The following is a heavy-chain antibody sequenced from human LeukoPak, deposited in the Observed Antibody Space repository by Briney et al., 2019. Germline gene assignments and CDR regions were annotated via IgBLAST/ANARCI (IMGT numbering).Heavy chain of an antibody. Sequence: RGSPRLSCAAPVFTFSSYAMSAVRQAPGKGLERVSAISGSGGRTYYADSVKSRVSLSRDNSKNTLYLQMNTLRAEDTAVYYCAKDQALYSSSWYLEYVQHWGQGTLVTVSS. D-gene: IGHD6-13*01. CDR1: VFTFSSYA. J-gene: IGHJ1*01. CDR3: AKDQALYSSSWYLEYVQH. CDR2: ISGSGGRT. V-gene: IGHV3-23*01.